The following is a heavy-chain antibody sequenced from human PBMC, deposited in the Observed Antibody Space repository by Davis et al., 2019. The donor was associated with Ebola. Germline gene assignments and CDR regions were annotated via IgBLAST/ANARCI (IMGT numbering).Heavy chain of an antibody. V-gene: IGHV1-69*06. J-gene: IGHJ6*02. CDR1: GYTFTSYG. CDR3: ARDRGHFGMDV. CDR2: IIPIFGTA. D-gene: IGHD3-10*01. Sequence: AASVKVSCKASGYTFTSYGISWVRQAPGQGLEWMGGIIPIFGTANYAQKFQGRVTITADKSTSTAYMELSSLRSEDTAVYYCARDRGHFGMDVWGQGTTVTVSS.